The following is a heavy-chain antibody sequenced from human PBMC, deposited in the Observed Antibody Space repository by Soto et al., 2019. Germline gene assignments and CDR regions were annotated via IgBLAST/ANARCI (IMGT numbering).Heavy chain of an antibody. CDR1: GFTFSSYG. CDR3: AKLRSSSWTQYAFDI. CDR2: ISYDGSNK. J-gene: IGHJ3*02. D-gene: IGHD2-15*01. Sequence: VGSLRLSCAASGFTFSSYGMHWVRQAPGKAPEWVAVISYDGSNKYYGDSVKGRFTISRDNSMDTLYLQMNSLRPEDTAVYYCAKLRSSSWTQYAFDIWGHGTLVTVSS. V-gene: IGHV3-30*18.